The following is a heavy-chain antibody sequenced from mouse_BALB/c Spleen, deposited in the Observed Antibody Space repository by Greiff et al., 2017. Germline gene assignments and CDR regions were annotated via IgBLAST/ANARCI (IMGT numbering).Heavy chain of an antibody. CDR3: ARQGGNYLYYAMDY. J-gene: IGHJ4*01. CDR1: GFTFSSYG. Sequence: EVKLVESGGDLVKPGGSLKLSCAASGFTFSSYGMSWVRQTPDKRLEWVATISSGGSYTYYPDSVKGRFTISSDNAKNTLYLQMSSLKSEDTAMYYCARQGGNYLYYAMDYWGQGTSVTVSS. V-gene: IGHV5-6*01. D-gene: IGHD2-1*01. CDR2: ISSGGSYT.